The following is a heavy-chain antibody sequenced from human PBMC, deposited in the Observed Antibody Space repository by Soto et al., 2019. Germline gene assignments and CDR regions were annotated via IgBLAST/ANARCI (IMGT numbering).Heavy chain of an antibody. D-gene: IGHD3-10*01. CDR2: ISYDGSNK. J-gene: IGHJ6*02. Sequence: GGSLRLSCAASGFTFSSYGMHWVRQAPGKGLEWVAVISYDGSNKYYADSVKGRFTISRDNSKNTLYLQMNSLRAEDTAVYYCAKEGYYYGSGRPRHSDVWGQGTTVTVS. CDR1: GFTFSSYG. CDR3: AKEGYYYGSGRPRHSDV. V-gene: IGHV3-30*18.